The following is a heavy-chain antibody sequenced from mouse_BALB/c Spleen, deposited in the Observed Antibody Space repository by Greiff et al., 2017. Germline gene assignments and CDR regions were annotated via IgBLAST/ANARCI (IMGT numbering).Heavy chain of an antibody. Sequence: EVQVVESGGGLVQPKGSLKLSCAASGFTFNTYAMNWVRQAPGKGLEWVARIRSKSNNYATYYADSVKDRFTISRDDSQSMLYLQMNNLKTEDTAMYYCVRRGDRYGSYAMDYWGQGTSVTVSS. J-gene: IGHJ4*01. CDR2: IRSKSNNYAT. D-gene: IGHD2-14*01. V-gene: IGHV10-1*02. CDR3: VRRGDRYGSYAMDY. CDR1: GFTFNTYA.